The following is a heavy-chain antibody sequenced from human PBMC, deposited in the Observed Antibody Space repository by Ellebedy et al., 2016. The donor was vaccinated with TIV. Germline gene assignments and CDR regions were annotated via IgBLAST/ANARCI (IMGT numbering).Heavy chain of an antibody. D-gene: IGHD6-6*01. CDR2: ISAYNGNT. Sequence: ASVKVSCXASGYTFTSYGISWVRQAPGQGLEWMGWISAYNGNTNYAQKLQGRVTMTTDTSTSTAYMELRSLRSDDTAVYYCARYGVAARPSLYYYYGMDVWGQGTTVTVSS. V-gene: IGHV1-18*04. CDR1: GYTFTSYG. CDR3: ARYGVAARPSLYYYYGMDV. J-gene: IGHJ6*02.